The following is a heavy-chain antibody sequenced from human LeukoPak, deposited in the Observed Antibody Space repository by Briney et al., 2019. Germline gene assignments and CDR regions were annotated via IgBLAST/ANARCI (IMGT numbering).Heavy chain of an antibody. V-gene: IGHV1-2*06. D-gene: IGHD1-26*01. CDR1: GYTFNDHD. J-gene: IGHJ4*02. CDR2: INPNSGGT. CDR3: ARDWSGSYEQ. Sequence: GASVKVSCKASGYTFNDHDMHWVLQAPGQGLEWMGRINPNSGGTTYAQKFQGRVTMTRDTSISTAYMELSRLTSDDPAVYYCARDWSGSYEQWGQGTLVSVSS.